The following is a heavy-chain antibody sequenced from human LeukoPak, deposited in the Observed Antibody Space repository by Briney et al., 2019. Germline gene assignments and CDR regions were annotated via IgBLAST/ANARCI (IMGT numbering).Heavy chain of an antibody. CDR1: GGSISSGAYY. Sequence: SETLSLTCTVSGGSISSGAYYWNWIRQHPGKGLEWIGYIYYSGSTYYNPSLKSRVTMSVDTSKNQSSLKLSSVTAADTAVYYCAREVIADWFDPWGQGTLVTVSS. D-gene: IGHD2-21*01. CDR3: AREVIADWFDP. CDR2: IYYSGST. V-gene: IGHV4-31*03. J-gene: IGHJ5*02.